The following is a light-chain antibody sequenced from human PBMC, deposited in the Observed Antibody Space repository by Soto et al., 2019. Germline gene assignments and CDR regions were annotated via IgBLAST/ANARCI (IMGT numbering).Light chain of an antibody. J-gene: IGLJ1*01. CDR3: CSYVGDPYV. Sequence: QSVLTQPASVSGSPGQSTAISCTGSSSDVGRYNSVSWYQQHPGKAPKLMIYEGSKRPSGVSDRFSGSKSGNTASLTISGLQPEDEADYYCCSYVGDPYVFGTGTKVTVL. V-gene: IGLV2-23*01. CDR2: EGS. CDR1: SSDVGRYNS.